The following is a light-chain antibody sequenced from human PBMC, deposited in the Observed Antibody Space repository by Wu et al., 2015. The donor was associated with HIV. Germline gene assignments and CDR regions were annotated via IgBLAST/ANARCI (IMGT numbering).Light chain of an antibody. J-gene: IGKJ1*01. V-gene: IGKV1-5*03. Sequence: DIQMTQSPSTLSASVGDRVSITCRASESISSWLAWYQQKPGKAPKLLIYKASNLESGVPSRFSGSGSGTEFTLTINYVQPDDFAIYYCQQYNSYPKTFGQGTKVEIK. CDR1: ESISSW. CDR3: QQYNSYPKT. CDR2: KAS.